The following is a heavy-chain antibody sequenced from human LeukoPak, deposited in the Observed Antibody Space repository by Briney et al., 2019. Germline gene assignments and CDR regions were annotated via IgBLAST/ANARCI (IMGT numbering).Heavy chain of an antibody. CDR1: GGSISTSSYY. J-gene: IGHJ4*02. CDR3: ARGRQWLRPHPFDY. Sequence: SSETLSLTCTVSGGSISTSSYYWGWVRQPPGKGLEWIGNIFYSGSTYYSPSLKSRVTISLDTSRNQFSLKLNSVTAADTAVYYCARGRQWLRPHPFDYWGQGTLVTVSS. CDR2: IFYSGST. D-gene: IGHD5-12*01. V-gene: IGHV4-39*07.